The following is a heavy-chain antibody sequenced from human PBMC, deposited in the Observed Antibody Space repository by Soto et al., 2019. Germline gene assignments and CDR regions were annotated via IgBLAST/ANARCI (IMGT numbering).Heavy chain of an antibody. CDR1: GYTFTSYV. CDR2: ISAFNGNT. Sequence: ASVKVSCKASGYTFTSYVISWVRQSPGQGLEWMGWISAFNGNTYYAQKLQGRVTMTTDTSTSTAYMELRSLRSDDTAVYYCARNYYSSGIGRRFSSWGQGTLVTVSS. CDR3: ARNYYSSGIGRRFSS. D-gene: IGHD3-22*01. J-gene: IGHJ4*02. V-gene: IGHV1-18*01.